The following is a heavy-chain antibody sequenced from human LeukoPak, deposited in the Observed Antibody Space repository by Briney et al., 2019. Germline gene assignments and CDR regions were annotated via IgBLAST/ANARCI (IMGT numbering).Heavy chain of an antibody. D-gene: IGHD6-19*01. V-gene: IGHV4-59*01. CDR1: GGSNSSYY. CDR3: ARDTYDRGWNGLFDY. Sequence: SETLSLTCTVSGGSNSSYYWSWIRQPPGKGLEWIGYIYYSGSTNYNPSLKSRVTISVDTSKNQFSLKLSSVTAADTAVYYCARDTYDRGWNGLFDYWGQGTLVTVSS. CDR2: IYYSGST. J-gene: IGHJ4*02.